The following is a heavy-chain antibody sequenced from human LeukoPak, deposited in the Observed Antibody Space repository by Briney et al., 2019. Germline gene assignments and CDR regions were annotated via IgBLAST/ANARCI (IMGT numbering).Heavy chain of an antibody. Sequence: GGSLRLSCATSGFTFSSYGFHWVRQAPGKGLEWVSGISGSGGSAYYADSVKGRFTISRDNSKNTLYLQMNSLRAEDTAVYYCAKDEHNDFWSGKPNWFDPWGQGTLVTVSS. CDR3: AKDEHNDFWSGKPNWFDP. CDR1: GFTFSSYG. D-gene: IGHD3-3*01. V-gene: IGHV3-23*01. CDR2: ISGSGGSA. J-gene: IGHJ5*02.